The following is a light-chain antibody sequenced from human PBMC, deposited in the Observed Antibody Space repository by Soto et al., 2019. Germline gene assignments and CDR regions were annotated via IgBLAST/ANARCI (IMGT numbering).Light chain of an antibody. Sequence: QSVLTQPASVSGSPGQSITISCTGTSSDIGGYNFVSWYQQHPGKAPKLMIYDVSNRPSGVSNRFSGSKSGNTASLTISGLQAEDEADYYCISYTSSSTLVFRGGTKVTVL. CDR2: DVS. CDR1: SSDIGGYNF. V-gene: IGLV2-14*01. J-gene: IGLJ2*01. CDR3: ISYTSSSTLV.